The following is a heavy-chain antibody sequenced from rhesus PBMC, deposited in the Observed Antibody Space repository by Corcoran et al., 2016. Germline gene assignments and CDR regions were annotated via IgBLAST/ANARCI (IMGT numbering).Heavy chain of an antibody. CDR1: GTSINNNY. CDR3: AKSFNNFNRFDV. D-gene: IGHD3-3*01. J-gene: IGHJ5-1*01. V-gene: IGHV4S2*01. CDR2: IYGSSEIS. Sequence: QVRLQESGPGLVKPSETLPLTCVVSGTSINNNYWNWIRQAPGKGLEWIGRIYGSSEISDYNPSLKSRFTISIDTSKNQLSLKLLSLTAADTAVYYCAKSFNNFNRFDVWGAGVLVTVSS.